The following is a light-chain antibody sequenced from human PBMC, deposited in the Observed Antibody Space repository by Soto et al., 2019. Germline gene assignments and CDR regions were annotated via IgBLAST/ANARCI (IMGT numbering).Light chain of an antibody. J-gene: IGKJ2*01. CDR3: QQHTNWGYA. CDR2: DAS. CDR1: LSVGYN. Sequence: EIVLTQAPATLSLSPRERATLSCRASLSVGYNLAWYQQKPGQAPRLLTYDASTRATGIPARFSGSGSGTDFTLTISSLEPEDFAVYYCQQHTNWGYAFGQGTKREIK. V-gene: IGKV3-11*01.